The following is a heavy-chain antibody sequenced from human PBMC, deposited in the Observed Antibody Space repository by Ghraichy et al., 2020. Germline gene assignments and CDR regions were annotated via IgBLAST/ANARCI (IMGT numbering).Heavy chain of an antibody. CDR2: IIPIFGTA. Sequence: SVKVSCKASGGTFSSYAISWVRQAPGQGLEWMGGIIPIFGTANYAQKFQGRVTITADESTSTAYMELSSLRSEDTAVYYCARVQIAVAGTFYFDYWGQGTLVTVSS. V-gene: IGHV1-69*13. D-gene: IGHD6-19*01. CDR1: GGTFSSYA. J-gene: IGHJ4*02. CDR3: ARVQIAVAGTFYFDY.